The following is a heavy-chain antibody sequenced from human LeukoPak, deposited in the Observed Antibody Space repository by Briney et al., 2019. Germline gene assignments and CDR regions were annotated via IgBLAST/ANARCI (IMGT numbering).Heavy chain of an antibody. CDR1: GESFSGYY. V-gene: IGHV4-34*01. Sequence: SETLSLTCAAYGESFSGYYWSWIRHPPGKGLGWIGEVNHSGSTNYNPSLKSRVTISVDTSKNQFSLKLSSVTAADTGVYYCARAEITAAGVPFDYWGQGTLVTVSS. CDR3: ARAEITAAGVPFDY. J-gene: IGHJ4*02. CDR2: VNHSGST. D-gene: IGHD6-13*01.